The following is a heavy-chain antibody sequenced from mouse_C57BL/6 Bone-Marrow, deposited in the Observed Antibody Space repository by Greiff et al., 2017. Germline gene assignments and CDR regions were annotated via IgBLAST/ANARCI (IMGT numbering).Heavy chain of an antibody. J-gene: IGHJ1*03. Sequence: VQLQQPGAELVMPGASVKLSCKASGYTFTSYWMHWVKQRPGQGLEWIGEIDPSDSYTNYNQKFKGKYTLTVDKSSSTAYMQLSSLTSEDSAVYYCARWGYGSPPGSYDVWGTGTTVTVSS. CDR3: ARWGYGSPPGSYDV. D-gene: IGHD1-1*01. V-gene: IGHV1-69*01. CDR2: IDPSDSYT. CDR1: GYTFTSYW.